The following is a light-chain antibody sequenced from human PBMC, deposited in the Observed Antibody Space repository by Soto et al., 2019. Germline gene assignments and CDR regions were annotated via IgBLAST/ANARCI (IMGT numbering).Light chain of an antibody. CDR2: LGS. CDR1: QSLLHSNGYNY. CDR3: MQALQTPYT. V-gene: IGKV2-28*01. Sequence: DIVMTQSPLSLPVTPGEPASISCRSSQSLLHSNGYNYLDWYLQKPGQSPQLLIYLGSNRASGVPDRFSGSGSGKDFTLKISRVEAKDVGVYYCMQALQTPYTFGQGTKLEIK. J-gene: IGKJ2*01.